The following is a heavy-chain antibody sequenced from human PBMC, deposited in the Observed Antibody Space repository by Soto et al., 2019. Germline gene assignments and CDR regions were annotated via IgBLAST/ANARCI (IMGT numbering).Heavy chain of an antibody. V-gene: IGHV3-30-3*01. CDR1: GFTFSSYA. CDR2: ISYDVSNK. J-gene: IGHJ6*02. Sequence: GGSLRLSCAASGFTFSSYAMHWVRQAPGKGLEWVAVISYDVSNKYYADSVKGRFTISRDNSKNTLYLQMNSLRAEDTAVYYCARVMVRGVIADRYYYGMDVWGQGTRVTVSS. CDR3: ARVMVRGVIADRYYYGMDV. D-gene: IGHD3-10*01.